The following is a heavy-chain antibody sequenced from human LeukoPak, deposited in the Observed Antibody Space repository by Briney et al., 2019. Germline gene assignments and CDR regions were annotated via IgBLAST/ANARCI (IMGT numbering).Heavy chain of an antibody. V-gene: IGHV3-23*01. J-gene: IGHJ4*02. CDR1: GFTFTNYV. D-gene: IGHD3-10*01. Sequence: GGSLRLSCAASGFTFTNYVMAWVRQAPGKGLEWVSSITGSGDSAYYADSVKGRFTISRDISKSTLYLQMNSLRAEDTALYYCARDPLWFGELSHFDYWGQGNLVTVSS. CDR3: ARDPLWFGELSHFDY. CDR2: ITGSGDSA.